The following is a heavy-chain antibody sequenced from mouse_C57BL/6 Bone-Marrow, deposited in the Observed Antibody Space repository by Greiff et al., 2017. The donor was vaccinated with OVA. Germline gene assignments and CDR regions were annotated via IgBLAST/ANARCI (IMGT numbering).Heavy chain of an antibody. CDR3: ARPPLYDGYPAWFAY. J-gene: IGHJ3*01. D-gene: IGHD2-3*01. CDR2: IHPNSGST. Sequence: QVQLQQPGAELVKPGASVKLSCKASGYTFTSYWMHWVKQRPGQGLEWIGMIHPNSGSTNYNEKFKSKATLTVDKSSSTAYMQLSSLTSEDSAVYYCARPPLYDGYPAWFAYWGQGTLVTVSA. V-gene: IGHV1-64*01. CDR1: GYTFTSYW.